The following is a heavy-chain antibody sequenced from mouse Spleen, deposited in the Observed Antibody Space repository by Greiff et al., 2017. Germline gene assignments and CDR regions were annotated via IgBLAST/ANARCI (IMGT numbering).Heavy chain of an antibody. CDR3: ARADYGSSYAT. J-gene: IGHJ2*01. CDR2: INPGSGGT. D-gene: IGHD1-1*01. Sequence: VQRVESGAELVRPGTSVKVSCKASGYAFTNYLIEWVKQRPGQGLEWIGVINPGSGGTNYNEKFKGKATLTADKSSSTAYMQLSSLTSEDSAVYFCARADYGSSYATWGQGTTLTVSS. V-gene: IGHV1-54*01. CDR1: GYAFTNYL.